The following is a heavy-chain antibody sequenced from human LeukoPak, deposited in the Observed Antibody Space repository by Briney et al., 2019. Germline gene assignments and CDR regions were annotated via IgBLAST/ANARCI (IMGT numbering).Heavy chain of an antibody. CDR3: ARDARYYYDSSGYYNFDY. CDR2: IIPIFGTA. Sequence: SVKVSCKASGGTFSSYAISWVRQAPGQGLEWMGGIIPIFGTANYAQKFQGRVTITTDESTSTAYMELSSLRSEDTAVYYCARDARYYYDSSGYYNFDYWGQGTLVIVSS. D-gene: IGHD3-22*01. CDR1: GGTFSSYA. J-gene: IGHJ4*02. V-gene: IGHV1-69*05.